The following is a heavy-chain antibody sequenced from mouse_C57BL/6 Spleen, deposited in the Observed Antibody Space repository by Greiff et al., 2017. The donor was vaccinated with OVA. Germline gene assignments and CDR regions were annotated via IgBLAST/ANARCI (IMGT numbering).Heavy chain of an antibody. CDR3: ARNSNYLDY. D-gene: IGHD2-5*01. J-gene: IGHJ2*01. CDR1: GYTFTSYW. Sequence: VQLQQPGAELVKPGASVTMSCQASGYTFTSYWITWVKQRPGQGLEWIGDIYPGSGSTNYNEKFKSKATLTVDTSSSTAYMQLSSLTSEDSAVYYCARNSNYLDYWGQGTTLTVSS. CDR2: IYPGSGST. V-gene: IGHV1-55*01.